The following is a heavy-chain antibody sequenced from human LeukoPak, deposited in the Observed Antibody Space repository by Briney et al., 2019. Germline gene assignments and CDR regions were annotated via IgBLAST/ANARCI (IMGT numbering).Heavy chain of an antibody. V-gene: IGHV4-59*01. Sequence: SETLSLTCTVSGGSISSYYWSWIRQPPGKGLEWIGYIYYSGSTNYNPSLKSRVTISVDTSKNQFSLKLSSVTAADTAVYYYARGGRDSWIQLWLPGAFDIWGQGTMVTVSS. CDR1: GGSISSYY. J-gene: IGHJ3*02. CDR2: IYYSGST. D-gene: IGHD5-18*01. CDR3: ARGGRDSWIQLWLPGAFDI.